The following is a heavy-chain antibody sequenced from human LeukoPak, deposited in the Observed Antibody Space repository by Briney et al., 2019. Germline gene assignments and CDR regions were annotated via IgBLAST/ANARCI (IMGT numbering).Heavy chain of an antibody. CDR3: ARDLFGPDPHGAFDI. Sequence: GMSLRLSCAASGFTFSSYGMHWVRQAPGKGLEWVAVISYDGSNKYYADSVKGRFTISRDNSKNTLYLQMNSLRAEDTAVYYCARDLFGPDPHGAFDIWGQGTMVTVSS. D-gene: IGHD3/OR15-3a*01. J-gene: IGHJ3*02. CDR1: GFTFSSYG. V-gene: IGHV3-30*03. CDR2: ISYDGSNK.